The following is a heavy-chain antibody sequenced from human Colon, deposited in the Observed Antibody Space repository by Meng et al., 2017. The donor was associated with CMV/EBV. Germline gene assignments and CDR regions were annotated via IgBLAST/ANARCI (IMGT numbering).Heavy chain of an antibody. Sequence: QVLLQESGSRLVKPSEPLSLTCTVSGDSIKNYYWTWLRQPAGKGLEWLGRIHYSGGTDDNPSLKSRVTLSIDTSKNQLSLKIYSVTAADTAVYYCARAGARGVPVDLWGQGTLVTVSS. CDR1: GDSIKNYY. V-gene: IGHV4-4*07. J-gene: IGHJ4*02. CDR3: ARAGARGVPVDL. D-gene: IGHD3-10*01. CDR2: IHYSGGT.